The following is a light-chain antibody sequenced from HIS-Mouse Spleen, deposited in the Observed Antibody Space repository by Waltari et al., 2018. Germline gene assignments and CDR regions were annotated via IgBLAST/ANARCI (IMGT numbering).Light chain of an antibody. Sequence: QSALTQPPSASGSPGQSVTISCPGTSSDVGGYNYVSWYQQHPGKAPNLMIFEVSKRPAGVPERCSGSKSGKTASLTVSGLQAEDEADYYCSSYAGSNNYVFGTGTKVTVL. CDR3: SSYAGSNNYV. V-gene: IGLV2-8*01. CDR1: SSDVGGYNY. CDR2: EVS. J-gene: IGLJ1*01.